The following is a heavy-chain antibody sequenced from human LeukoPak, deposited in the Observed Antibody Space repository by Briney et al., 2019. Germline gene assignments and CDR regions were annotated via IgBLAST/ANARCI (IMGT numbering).Heavy chain of an antibody. Sequence: SETLSLTCTVSGGSISSYYWSWIRQPAGKGLEWIGRIYTSGSTNYNPSLKSRVTMSVDTSKNQFSLKPSSVTAADTAVYYCARDGSYNDAFDIWGQGTMVTVSS. D-gene: IGHD1-1*01. CDR2: IYTSGST. CDR3: ARDGSYNDAFDI. V-gene: IGHV4-4*07. CDR1: GGSISSYY. J-gene: IGHJ3*02.